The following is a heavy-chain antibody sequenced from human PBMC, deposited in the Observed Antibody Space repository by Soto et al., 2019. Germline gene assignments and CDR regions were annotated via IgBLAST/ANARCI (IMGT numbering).Heavy chain of an antibody. J-gene: IGHJ4*02. CDR3: ARSRNSAVADSFDF. V-gene: IGHV3-30*04. CDR2: ISRDGSNK. D-gene: IGHD3-10*01. CDR1: GFTFSRYA. Sequence: QVQVVESGGGVVQPGRSLRLSCAASGFTFSRYAIHWVRQSPGKGLEWVAVISRDGSNKYYVDSVKGRFTICRDNSKNTLYLQMNSLRDEDTAVYYCARSRNSAVADSFDFWGQGTLVTVSS.